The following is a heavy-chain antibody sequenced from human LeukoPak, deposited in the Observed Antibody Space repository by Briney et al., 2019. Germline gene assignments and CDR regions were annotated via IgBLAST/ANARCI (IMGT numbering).Heavy chain of an antibody. V-gene: IGHV6-1*01. D-gene: IGHD5-24*01. J-gene: IGHJ3*02. CDR3: ARGGQGDGYSADEAFDI. CDR2: TYYRSKWYN. CDR1: GDTVSSNSAA. Sequence: SQTLSLTCAISGDTVSSNSAAWNWIRQSPSTGLEWLGRTYYRSKWYNDYAGSVKSRITINPDTSKNQFSLQGNSVTPEDTAVYYCARGGQGDGYSADEAFDIWGQGTMVTVSS.